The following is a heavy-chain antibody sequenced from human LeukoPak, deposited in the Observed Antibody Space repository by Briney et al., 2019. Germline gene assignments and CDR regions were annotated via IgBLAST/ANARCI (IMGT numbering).Heavy chain of an antibody. Sequence: SQTLSLTCTVSGGSISSGDYYWSWIRQPPGKGLEWIGYIYYCGSTYYNPSLKSRVTISVDTSKNQFSLKLSSVTAADTAVYYCARGIAAAGEVDYWGQGTLVTVSS. V-gene: IGHV4-30-4*01. J-gene: IGHJ4*02. CDR3: ARGIAAAGEVDY. CDR1: GGSISSGDYY. CDR2: IYYCGST. D-gene: IGHD6-13*01.